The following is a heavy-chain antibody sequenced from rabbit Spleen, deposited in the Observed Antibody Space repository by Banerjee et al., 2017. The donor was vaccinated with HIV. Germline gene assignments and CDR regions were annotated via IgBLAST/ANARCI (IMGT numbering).Heavy chain of an antibody. CDR3: ARWFGGCNWDF. CDR1: GFSFSDRDV. Sequence: QEQLEESGGGLVKPEGSLTLTCKASGFSFSDRDVMCWVRQAPGKGLEWIACINTATGKAVYASWAKGRFTISKTSSTTVTLQMTSLTAADTATYFCARWFGGCNWDFWGQGTLVTVS. V-gene: IGHV1S45*01. CDR2: INTATGKA. D-gene: IGHD5-1*01. J-gene: IGHJ6*01.